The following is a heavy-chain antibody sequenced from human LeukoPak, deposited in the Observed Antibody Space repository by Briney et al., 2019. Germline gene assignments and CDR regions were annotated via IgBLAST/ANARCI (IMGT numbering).Heavy chain of an antibody. CDR1: GGTFSSYV. CDR3: ARVSTYYYDSSGYSGLDY. CDR2: IIPIFGTA. V-gene: IGHV1-69*05. D-gene: IGHD3-22*01. J-gene: IGHJ4*02. Sequence: SVKVSCKASGGTFSSYVISWVRQAPGQGLEWMGGIIPIFGTANYAQKFQGRVTMTRDMSTSTVYMELSSLRSEDTAVYYCARVSTYYYDSSGYSGLDYWGQGTLVTVSS.